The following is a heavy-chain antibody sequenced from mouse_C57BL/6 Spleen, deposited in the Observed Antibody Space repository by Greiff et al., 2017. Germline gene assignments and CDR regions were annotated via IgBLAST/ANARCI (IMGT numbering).Heavy chain of an antibody. V-gene: IGHV1-59*01. D-gene: IGHD2-3*01. CDR2: IDPSDSYT. CDR3: ARNDDGYYWFAY. Sequence: QVQLQQPGAELVRPGTSVKLSCKASGYTFTSYWMHWVKQRPGQGLEWIGVIDPSDSYTNYNQKFKGKATLTVDTSSSTAYMQLSSLTSEDSAFYYCARNDDGYYWFAYWGQGTLVTVSA. CDR1: GYTFTSYW. J-gene: IGHJ3*01.